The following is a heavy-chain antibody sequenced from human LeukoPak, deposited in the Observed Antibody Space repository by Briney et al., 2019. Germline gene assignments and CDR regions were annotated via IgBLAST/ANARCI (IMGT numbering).Heavy chain of an antibody. CDR2: FDPENDET. D-gene: IGHD3-3*01. V-gene: IGHV1-24*01. J-gene: IGHJ4*02. CDR1: GYTLIELS. CDR3: ATERRNYDFWSGYYRRVFDY. Sequence: ASVKVSCKVSGYTLIELSMHWVRQAPGKGLEWMGGFDPENDETIYAQKFEGRVTMTEDTSTDTAYMELISLRSEDTAVYYCATERRNYDFWSGYYRRVFDYWGQGTLVTVSS.